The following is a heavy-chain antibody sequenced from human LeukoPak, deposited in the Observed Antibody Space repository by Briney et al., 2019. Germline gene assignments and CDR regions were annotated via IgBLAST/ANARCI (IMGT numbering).Heavy chain of an antibody. CDR1: GYSFNSHH. CDR3: ARDPWGGDIVVPAAIHDP. V-gene: IGHV1-2*06. J-gene: IGHJ5*02. Sequence: GASVKVSCKTSGYSFNSHHVHWVRQAPGQGLEWMGRINPNSGGTNYAQKFQGRVTMTRDTSINTAYMELSRLRSDDTAVYYCARDPWGGDIVVPAAIHDPWGQGTLVIVSS. CDR2: INPNSGGT. D-gene: IGHD2-2*01.